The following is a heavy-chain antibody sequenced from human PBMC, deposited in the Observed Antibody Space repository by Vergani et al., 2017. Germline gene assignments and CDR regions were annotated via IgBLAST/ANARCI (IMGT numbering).Heavy chain of an antibody. V-gene: IGHV3-23*01. Sequence: EVQLLESGGGLVQPGGSLRLSCAASGFTFSSYAMSWVRQAPGKGLGWVSAISGSGGSTYYAASVKGRFTISRDNSTNTLYLQMNSLRAEDTAVYYCANYHYGDYLSSWFDPWGQGTLVTVSS. CDR1: GFTFSSYA. J-gene: IGHJ5*02. CDR2: ISGSGGST. D-gene: IGHD4-17*01. CDR3: ANYHYGDYLSSWFDP.